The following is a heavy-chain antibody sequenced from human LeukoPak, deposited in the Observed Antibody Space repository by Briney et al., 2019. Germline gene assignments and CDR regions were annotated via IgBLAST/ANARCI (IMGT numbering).Heavy chain of an antibody. CDR3: TGGSDKVLSGEYYYYMDV. CDR1: GFTFSSYE. CDR2: IKQDGSEK. V-gene: IGHV3-7*01. D-gene: IGHD2/OR15-2a*01. Sequence: GGSLRLSCAASGFTFSSYEMNWVRQAPGKGLEWVANIKQDGSEKYYVDSVKGRFTISRDSAKNSLALQMHSLRAEDTAVYYCTGGSDKVLSGEYYYYMDVWGTGTTVTVSS. J-gene: IGHJ6*03.